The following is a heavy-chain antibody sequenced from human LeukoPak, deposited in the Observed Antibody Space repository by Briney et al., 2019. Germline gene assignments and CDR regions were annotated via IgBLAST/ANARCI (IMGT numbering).Heavy chain of an antibody. V-gene: IGHV4-34*01. CDR2: INHSGGT. D-gene: IGHD3-10*01. Sequence: SETLSLTCAVYGGSFSGYYWSWLRQPPGKGLEWIGEINHSGGTNYNPSLMSRVTISVDTSKNQFSLKLSSVTAADTAVYYCARRGGAYYGSGSYRAFVDYWGQGALVTVSS. CDR1: GGSFSGYY. J-gene: IGHJ4*02. CDR3: ARRGGAYYGSGSYRAFVDY.